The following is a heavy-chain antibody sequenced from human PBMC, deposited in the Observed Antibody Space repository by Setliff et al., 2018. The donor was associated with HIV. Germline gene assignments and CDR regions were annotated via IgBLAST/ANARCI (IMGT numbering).Heavy chain of an antibody. CDR2: INHSGRT. D-gene: IGHD5-18*01. CDR3: ARDAPWDSYGLDY. J-gene: IGHJ4*02. Sequence: SETLSLTCGIYGGSFSDNYWSGIRQSPGKGLEWIGEINHSGRTKYSPSRRSRVSISVDTSKSLFSLKLSSVAAADTAVYYCARDAPWDSYGLDYWGQGTLVTVSS. V-gene: IGHV4-34*01. CDR1: GGSFSDNY.